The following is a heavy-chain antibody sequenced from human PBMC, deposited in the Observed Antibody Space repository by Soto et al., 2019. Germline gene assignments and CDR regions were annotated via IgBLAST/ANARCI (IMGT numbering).Heavy chain of an antibody. V-gene: IGHV1-46*01. J-gene: IGHJ1*01. Sequence: VKVSCKASGYLFTAYSMHWVRLAPGQGLEWMGVVNPSGGSTKYAQNFQGRVTMTRDTSTTTIYMELSSLRSDDTAIYYCAREENCSGGTCYSEYFHRWGQGTLVTVSS. CDR3: AREENCSGGTCYSEYFHR. CDR2: VNPSGGST. D-gene: IGHD2-15*01. CDR1: GYLFTAYS.